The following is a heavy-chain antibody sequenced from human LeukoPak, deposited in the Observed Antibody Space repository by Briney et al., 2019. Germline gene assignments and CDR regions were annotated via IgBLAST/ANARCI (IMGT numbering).Heavy chain of an antibody. J-gene: IGHJ4*02. D-gene: IGHD2-15*01. Sequence: SSETLSLTCTVNGGSFSDYYWTWLRQPPGKGLEWIGEINHGGSTNYNPSLKSRVTMSVDTSKNQFSLKLSLVTAADTAVYYCARGIAIGYCSGGSCYPFDYWGQGTLVTVSS. V-gene: IGHV4-34*01. CDR3: ARGIAIGYCSGGSCYPFDY. CDR1: GGSFSDYY. CDR2: INHGGST.